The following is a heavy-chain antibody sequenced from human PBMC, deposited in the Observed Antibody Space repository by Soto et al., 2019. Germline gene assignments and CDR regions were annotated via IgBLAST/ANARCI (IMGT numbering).Heavy chain of an antibody. CDR3: ARVFARVLRYFDWSLPYYYYGMDV. J-gene: IGHJ6*02. CDR1: GYTFTSYA. Sequence: EASVKVSCKASGYTFTSYAMHWVRQAPGQRLEWMGWINAGNGNTKYSQKFQGRVTITRDTSASTAYMELSSLRSEDTAVYYCARVFARVLRYFDWSLPYYYYGMDVWGQGTTVTVSS. CDR2: INAGNGNT. V-gene: IGHV1-3*01. D-gene: IGHD3-9*01.